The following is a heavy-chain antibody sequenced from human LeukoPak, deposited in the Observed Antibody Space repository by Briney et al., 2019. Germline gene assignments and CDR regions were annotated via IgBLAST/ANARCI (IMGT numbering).Heavy chain of an antibody. CDR3: AREFRL. CDR1: GFTFSSYD. CDR2: IQYDGSHK. V-gene: IGHV3-30*02. Sequence: GGSLRLSCAASGFTFSSYDMHWVRQAPGKGLEWVSFIQYDGSHKNYVDSVKGRFTISRDNSRNTLFLQMNSLRAEDTAVYYCAREFRLWGQGTLVTVPS. J-gene: IGHJ4*02.